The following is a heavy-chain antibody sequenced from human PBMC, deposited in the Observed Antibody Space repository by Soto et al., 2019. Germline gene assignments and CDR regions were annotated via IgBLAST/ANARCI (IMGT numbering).Heavy chain of an antibody. CDR3: ARGRTASSLGPLLV. J-gene: IGHJ1*01. V-gene: IGHV1-18*01. CDR2: VSPKSGNT. Sequence: QIQLVQSGAEVKKPGASVKVSCKASGYNFFDYGVSWVRQAPGQGLEWMGWVSPKSGNTDYARKVESRVTMPTDTSARTAYMELRGLRSDDTAVYYCARGRTASSLGPLLVWGQGTLVSVAS. D-gene: IGHD1-1*01. CDR1: GYNFFDYG.